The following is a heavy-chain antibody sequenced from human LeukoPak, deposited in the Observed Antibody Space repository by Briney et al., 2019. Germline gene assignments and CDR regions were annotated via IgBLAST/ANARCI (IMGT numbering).Heavy chain of an antibody. V-gene: IGHV1-46*01. J-gene: IGHJ3*02. Sequence: PGASVKVSCKASGYTFTSSYIHWVRQAPGQGLEWMGIINPSGGTTIYAQKFQGRVTMTRDTSTSTVYMELSSLRSEDTAVYYCARQRGGQYEDAFDIWGQGTVVTVSS. CDR3: ARQRGGQYEDAFDI. CDR2: INPSGGTT. CDR1: GYTFTSSY. D-gene: IGHD2-8*01.